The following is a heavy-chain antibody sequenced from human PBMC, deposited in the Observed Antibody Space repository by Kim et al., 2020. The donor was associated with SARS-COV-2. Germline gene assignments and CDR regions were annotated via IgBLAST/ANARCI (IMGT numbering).Heavy chain of an antibody. D-gene: IGHD2-2*01. CDR1: GFTVSSNY. CDR2: IYSGGST. CDR3: ARDAVPYCSSTSCYYYYYMDV. Sequence: GGSLRLSCAASGFTVSSNYMSWVRQAPGKWLEWVSVIYSGGSTYYADSVKGRFTISRDNSKNTLYLQMNSLRAEDTAVYYCARDAVPYCSSTSCYYYYYMDVWGKGTTVTVSS. J-gene: IGHJ6*03. V-gene: IGHV3-66*01.